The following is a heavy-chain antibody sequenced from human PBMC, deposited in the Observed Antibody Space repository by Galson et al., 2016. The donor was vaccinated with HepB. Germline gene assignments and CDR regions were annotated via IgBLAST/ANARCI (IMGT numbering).Heavy chain of an antibody. CDR2: FYSGGTT. Sequence: SLRLSCAASGFTVSSNHMSWVRQAPGKGLEWVSVFYSGGTTNYADSVKGRFTISRDNSKNTLYLQMNSLRADDTAVYYCARLRPEYSYGYDYWGQGTLVTVSS. D-gene: IGHD5-18*01. V-gene: IGHV3-53*01. CDR3: ARLRPEYSYGYDY. CDR1: GFTVSSNH. J-gene: IGHJ4*02.